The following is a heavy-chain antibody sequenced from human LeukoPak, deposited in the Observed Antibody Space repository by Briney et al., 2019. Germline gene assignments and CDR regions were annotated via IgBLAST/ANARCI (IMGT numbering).Heavy chain of an antibody. J-gene: IGHJ4*02. CDR3: ATDLKKGDSGCFDY. CDR2: INTNTGNP. D-gene: IGHD6-19*01. Sequence: ASVTVSCKASGYTFTSSALNWVRQAPGQGLEWMGWINTNTGNPTYAQGFTGRFVFSLDTSVSTAYLHISSLEAEDTAIHYCATDLKKGDSGCFDYWGQGTLVTVSS. V-gene: IGHV7-4-1*02. CDR1: GYTFTSSA.